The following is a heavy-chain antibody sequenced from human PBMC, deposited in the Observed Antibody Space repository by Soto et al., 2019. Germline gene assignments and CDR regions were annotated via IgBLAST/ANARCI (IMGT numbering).Heavy chain of an antibody. Sequence: QVQLVQSGAEVKKPGSSVKVSCKASGGTFSSYTISWVRQAPGQGLEWMGRIIPILGIANYAQKFQGRVTXXADKSTSTAYMELSRLRAEDTAVYYCAEGGGEYYYWGQGTLVTVSS. J-gene: IGHJ4*02. D-gene: IGHD2-15*01. V-gene: IGHV1-69*02. CDR1: GGTFSSYT. CDR3: AEGGGEYYY. CDR2: IIPILGIA.